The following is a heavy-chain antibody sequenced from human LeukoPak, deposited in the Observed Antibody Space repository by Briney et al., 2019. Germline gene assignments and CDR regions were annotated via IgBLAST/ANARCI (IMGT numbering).Heavy chain of an antibody. Sequence: GSLRLPCAASGFTFTGYTMNWVRQAPGKGLEWVSSISGGSTSINYADSVKGRFTISRDNANNSLYLQMNSLRAEDTAVYYCTRDPQPGSYYPWYFAYWGQGTRVTVSS. CDR2: ISGGSTSI. D-gene: IGHD3-10*01. V-gene: IGHV3-21*06. CDR1: GFTFTGYT. CDR3: TRDPQPGSYYPWYFAY. J-gene: IGHJ4*02.